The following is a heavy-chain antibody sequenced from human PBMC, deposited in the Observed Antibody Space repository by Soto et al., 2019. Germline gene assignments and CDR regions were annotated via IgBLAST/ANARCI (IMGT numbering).Heavy chain of an antibody. Sequence: PSETLSLTCTVSGGSIRSGGYYWSWVRQNPRKGLEWIGNIYYSGNTYYNPSLKSRLTISVDTSKNQFSLNLRSVTAADTAVYYCARDRLMATAGTARHYFGLDVWAKGPRSPSP. CDR2: IYYSGNT. CDR3: ARDRLMATAGTARHYFGLDV. D-gene: IGHD5-18*01. J-gene: IGHJ6*02. V-gene: IGHV4-31*03. CDR1: GGSIRSGGYY.